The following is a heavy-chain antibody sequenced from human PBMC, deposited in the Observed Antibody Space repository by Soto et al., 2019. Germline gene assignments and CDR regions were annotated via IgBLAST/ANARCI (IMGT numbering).Heavy chain of an antibody. CDR3: AAICGGDCAFDY. V-gene: IGHV1-58*01. CDR2: IVVGSGNT. J-gene: IGHJ4*02. Sequence: ASVQVSCKAAGFTFTSSAVQWVRQALGQRLEWIGWIVVGSGNTNYAQKFQERVTITRDMSTTTAYMELSSLRSEDTAVYYCAAICGGDCAFDYWGQGTLVTVSS. CDR1: GFTFTSSA. D-gene: IGHD2-21*02.